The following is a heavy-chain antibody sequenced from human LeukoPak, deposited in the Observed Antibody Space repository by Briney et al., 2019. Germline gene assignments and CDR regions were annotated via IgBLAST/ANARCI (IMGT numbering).Heavy chain of an antibody. J-gene: IGHJ4*02. D-gene: IGHD2-8*01. V-gene: IGHV3-7*01. CDR1: GFTFSSYW. CDR2: IKQDGSEK. Sequence: GGFLRLSCAASGFTFSSYWMSWVRQAPGKGLEWVANIKQDGSEKYYVDSVKGRFTISRDNAKNSLYLQMNSLRAEDTAVYYCARVSAMYAFDYWGQGTLVTVSS. CDR3: ARVSAMYAFDY.